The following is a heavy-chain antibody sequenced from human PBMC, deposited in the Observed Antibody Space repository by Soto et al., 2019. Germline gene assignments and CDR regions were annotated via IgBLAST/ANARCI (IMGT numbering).Heavy chain of an antibody. V-gene: IGHV3-30-3*01. CDR3: ASPRLSSDGTTPIDY. CDR1: GFTFNSYA. D-gene: IGHD1-1*01. J-gene: IGHJ4*02. CDR2: ISFDGSNK. Sequence: LRLSCAASGFTFNSYAMHWVRQAPGKGLEWVAVISFDGSNKYYADSVKGRFTISRDNSKNTLYLQMNSLRAEDTALYYCASPRLSSDGTTPIDYRAQRTLVTVSS.